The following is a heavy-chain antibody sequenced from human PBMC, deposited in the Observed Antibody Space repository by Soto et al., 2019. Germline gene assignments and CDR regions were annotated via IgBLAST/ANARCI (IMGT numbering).Heavy chain of an antibody. CDR3: ARGNRWFDP. V-gene: IGHV4-61*01. J-gene: IGHJ5*02. Sequence: PSETLSLTCTVSGGSVNSDSHYWSWIRQPPGKGLEWVGHMFYSGSTNYNPSLKSRVTISGDTSKNQFSLKLSSVTAADTAVYYCARGNRWFDPWGQGTLVTVSS. CDR2: MFYSGST. CDR1: GGSVNSDSHY.